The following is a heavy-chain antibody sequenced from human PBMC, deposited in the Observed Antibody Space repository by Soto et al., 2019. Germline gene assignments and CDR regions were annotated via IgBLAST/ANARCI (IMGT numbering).Heavy chain of an antibody. CDR3: VRDGTKTLRDWFDP. CDR2: IYATGTT. V-gene: IGHV4-4*07. D-gene: IGHD1-1*01. J-gene: IGHJ5*02. Sequence: QVQLQESGPGLVKPSETLSLTCTVSGASISGFYWSWIRKSAGKGLEWIGRIYATGTTDYNPSLKGRVMMSVDTSKKQFSLKLRSVTAADTAVYYCVRDGTKTLRDWFDPWGQGISVTVSS. CDR1: GASISGFY.